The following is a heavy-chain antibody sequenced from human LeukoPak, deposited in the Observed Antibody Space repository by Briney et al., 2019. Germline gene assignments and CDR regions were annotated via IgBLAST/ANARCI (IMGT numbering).Heavy chain of an antibody. J-gene: IGHJ4*02. Sequence: PSGTLSLTCAVSGGSISSSNWWTRVRQPPGKGLEWIGEIYHSGTTNYNSSLKSRVTISLDKSKNQFSLKLSSVTAADTAVYYCARNGGNSDVDNWGQGTLVTVAS. CDR3: ARNGGNSDVDN. V-gene: IGHV4-4*02. D-gene: IGHD4-23*01. CDR1: GGSISSSNW. CDR2: IYHSGTT.